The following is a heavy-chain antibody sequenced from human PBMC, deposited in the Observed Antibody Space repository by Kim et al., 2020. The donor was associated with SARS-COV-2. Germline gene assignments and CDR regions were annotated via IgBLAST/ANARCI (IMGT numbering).Heavy chain of an antibody. V-gene: IGHV3-30*04. Sequence: GGSLRLSCAASGFIFSSYAMHWVRQAPGKGLEWMAVISYDGSNKYYADSVKGRFTISRDNSKNTLSLLMNNLRVEDTAVYYCASPDHSSGWTAYFDHWGQGTLVTVSS. CDR2: ISYDGSNK. CDR1: GFIFSSYA. D-gene: IGHD6-19*01. CDR3: ASPDHSSGWTAYFDH. J-gene: IGHJ4*02.